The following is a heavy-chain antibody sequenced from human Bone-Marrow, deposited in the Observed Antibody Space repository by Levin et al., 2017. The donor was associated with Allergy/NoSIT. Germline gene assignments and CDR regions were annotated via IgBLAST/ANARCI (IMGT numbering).Heavy chain of an antibody. CDR3: AVSLHYDILTDY. Sequence: SVKVSCKASGGTFSSYAISWVRQAPGQGLEWMGGIIPIFGTANYAQKFQGRVTITADESTSTAYMELSSLRSEDTAVYYCAVSLHYDILTDYWGQGTLVTVSS. D-gene: IGHD3-9*01. J-gene: IGHJ4*02. CDR1: GGTFSSYA. CDR2: IIPIFGTA. V-gene: IGHV1-69*13.